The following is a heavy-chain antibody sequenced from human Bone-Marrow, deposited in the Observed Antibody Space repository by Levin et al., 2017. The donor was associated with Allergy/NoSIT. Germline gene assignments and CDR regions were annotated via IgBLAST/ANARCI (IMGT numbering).Heavy chain of an antibody. J-gene: IGHJ6*02. V-gene: IGHV3-11*01. CDR3: ARWDYASTRGMDV. CDR1: GFTFSDYY. D-gene: IGHD2-2*01. Sequence: MSGGSLRLSCAASGFTFSDYYMTWIRQAPGKGLEWLSYISFSGSPTYYADSVKGRFTISRDNAENSLFLQMNSLRAEDTAVYYCARWDYASTRGMDVWGQGTTVTVSS. CDR2: ISFSGSPT.